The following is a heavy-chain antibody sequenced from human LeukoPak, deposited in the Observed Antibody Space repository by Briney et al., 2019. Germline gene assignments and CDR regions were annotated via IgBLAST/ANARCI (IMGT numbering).Heavy chain of an antibody. Sequence: AGGSLRLSCAASGFTFDDYAMHWVRQAPGKGLGWVSGISWNSGSIGYADSVKGRFTISRDNAKNSLYLQMNSLRAQGTALSYCAKGVLRFAPRVGYYGMDVWGQGTTVTVSS. CDR2: ISWNSGSI. D-gene: IGHD5-12*01. V-gene: IGHV3-9*01. CDR1: GFTFDDYA. CDR3: AKGVLRFAPRVGYYGMDV. J-gene: IGHJ6*02.